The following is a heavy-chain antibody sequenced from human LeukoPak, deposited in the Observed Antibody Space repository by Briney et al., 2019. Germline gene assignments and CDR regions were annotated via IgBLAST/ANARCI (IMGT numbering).Heavy chain of an antibody. V-gene: IGHV3-74*01. J-gene: IGHJ4*02. Sequence: GGSLRLSCAASGFTFSSYWMNWVRQAPGKGLEWVARLNRDGSSTNYADSVKGRFTISRDKDKKTLHLQMNSLRVEDTAVYYCARDRDGYNSFDFWGQGTLVTVSS. CDR1: GFTFSSYW. CDR2: LNRDGSST. CDR3: ARDRDGYNSFDF. D-gene: IGHD5-24*01.